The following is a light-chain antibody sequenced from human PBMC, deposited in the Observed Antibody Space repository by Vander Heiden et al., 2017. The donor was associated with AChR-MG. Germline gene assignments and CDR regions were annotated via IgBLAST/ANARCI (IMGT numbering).Light chain of an antibody. J-gene: IGKJ1*01. CDR1: QSISSW. Sequence: DIQTTQSPSTLSASVGDRVTIPCRASQSISSWLASYQQKPGKAPKLLIYKASSLESGVPSRFRGSGSGTEFTLTISSLQPDDFATYFCQQDNSYWTFGQGTKVEIK. CDR3: QQDNSYWT. CDR2: KAS. V-gene: IGKV1-5*03.